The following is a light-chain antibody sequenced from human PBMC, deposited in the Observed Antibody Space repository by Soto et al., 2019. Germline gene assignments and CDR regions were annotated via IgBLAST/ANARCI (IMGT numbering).Light chain of an antibody. J-gene: IGKJ4*01. CDR3: QYYGRSPLT. Sequence: EIVLTQSPGTLSLSPGKRATLSCRASQTINKNYFAWYQQKPGQAPRPLMYSASSRATGIPDRFSGSGSGTDFTLTISRLEPEDFAVYYCQYYGRSPLTFGGGTKVDIK. CDR2: SAS. V-gene: IGKV3-20*01. CDR1: QTINKNY.